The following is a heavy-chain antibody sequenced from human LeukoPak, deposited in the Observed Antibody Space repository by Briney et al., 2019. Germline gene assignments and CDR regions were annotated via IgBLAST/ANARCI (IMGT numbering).Heavy chain of an antibody. CDR1: GGTFSSYA. CDR2: IIPILGIA. J-gene: IGHJ4*02. D-gene: IGHD3-16*02. V-gene: IGHV1-69*04. CDR3: ARERAPNDYVWGSYRPLSE. Sequence: SVKVSCKASGGTFSSYAISWVRQAPGQRLEWMGRIIPILGIANYAQKFQGRVTITADKSTSTAYMELSSLRSEDTAVYYCARERAPNDYVWGSYRPLSEWGQGTLVTVSS.